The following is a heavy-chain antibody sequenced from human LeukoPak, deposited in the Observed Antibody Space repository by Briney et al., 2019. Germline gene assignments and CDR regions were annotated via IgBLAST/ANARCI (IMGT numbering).Heavy chain of an antibody. CDR2: IFYDGSNK. V-gene: IGHV3-33*01. Sequence: GRSLRLSCAASGFTFSNYGMHWVRQAPGKGLEWLAAIFYDGSNKYYADTVKGRFTISGDNSRNTLYLQVNSLTAEDTAVYYCARDQALYFSYGDYWGQGTLVTVSS. J-gene: IGHJ4*02. D-gene: IGHD2/OR15-2a*01. CDR1: GFTFSNYG. CDR3: ARDQALYFSYGDY.